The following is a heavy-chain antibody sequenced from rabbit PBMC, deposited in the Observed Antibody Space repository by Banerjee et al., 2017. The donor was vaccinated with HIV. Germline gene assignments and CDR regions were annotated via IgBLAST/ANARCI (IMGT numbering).Heavy chain of an antibody. J-gene: IGHJ2*01. Sequence: SGFSFSSNYWGCWVRQAPGKGPEWIACIDAGSSGNTYYASWAKGRFTISKTSSTTVTLQMTSLTAADTATYFCARGSRDYNWAFDPWGPGTLVTVS. V-gene: IGHV1S45*01. CDR1: GFSFSSNYW. CDR2: IDAGSSGNT. CDR3: ARGSRDYNWAFDP. D-gene: IGHD8-1*01.